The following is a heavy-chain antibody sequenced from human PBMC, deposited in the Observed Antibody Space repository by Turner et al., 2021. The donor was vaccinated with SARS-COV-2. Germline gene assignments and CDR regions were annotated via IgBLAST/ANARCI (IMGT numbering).Heavy chain of an antibody. J-gene: IGHJ4*02. CDR2: FYYSGNT. D-gene: IGHD1-26*01. Sequence: QLRLRESGPGLGKPSETLSLTCTVSGDSISSSSFYWGWIRQSPGKGLEWIGNFYYSGNTYYNPSLKSRVTISADTSKKQFSLRLTSVTAADTAVYYCVRTPSGSYPHFNFWGQGTLVTVSS. CDR1: GDSISSSSFY. V-gene: IGHV4-39*01. CDR3: VRTPSGSYPHFNF.